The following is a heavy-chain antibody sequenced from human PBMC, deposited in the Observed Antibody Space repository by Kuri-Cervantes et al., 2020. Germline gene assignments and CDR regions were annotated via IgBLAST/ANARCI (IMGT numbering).Heavy chain of an antibody. J-gene: IGHJ6*02. D-gene: IGHD3-10*01. CDR2: IKQDGSEK. Sequence: GGSLRLSCAASGFTFSNYWMNRVRQAPGKGLEWVANIKQDGSEKSYVDSVKGRFTISRDNAQNSLYLQMNSLRAEDTAVYYCARAPGGYYYGMDVWGQGTTVTVSS. V-gene: IGHV3-7*01. CDR1: GFTFSNYW. CDR3: ARAPGGYYYGMDV.